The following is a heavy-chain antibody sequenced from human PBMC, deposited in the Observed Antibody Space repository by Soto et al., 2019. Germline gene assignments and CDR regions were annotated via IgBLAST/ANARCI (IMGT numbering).Heavy chain of an antibody. D-gene: IGHD3-22*01. V-gene: IGHV3-23*01. CDR3: ARDGARLVFHHDVSGYYGSVF. J-gene: IGHJ4*02. CDR1: GFSFSSYA. Sequence: DVHLLESGGKLVQPGGSLRLSCAGSGFSFSSYAMSWVRQAPGKGLEWVSRVRSSGDRTYYAESVEGRFTISRDNSKNTLYLQMNSLRVEDTAIYYCARDGARLVFHHDVSGYYGSVFWGQGILVIVSS. CDR2: VRSSGDRT.